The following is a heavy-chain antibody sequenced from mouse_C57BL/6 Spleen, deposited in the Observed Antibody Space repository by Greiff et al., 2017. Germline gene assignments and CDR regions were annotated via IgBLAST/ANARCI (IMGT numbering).Heavy chain of an antibody. CDR3: AREGTTVVDYAMDY. Sequence: QVQLQQPGAELVKPGASVKLSCKASGYTFTSYWMQWVKQRPGQGLEWIGEIDPSDSYTNYNQTFKGKATLTVDTSSSTAYMQLSSLTSEDSAVYYCAREGTTVVDYAMDYWGKGTSVTVSS. D-gene: IGHD1-1*01. V-gene: IGHV1-50*01. CDR2: IDPSDSYT. CDR1: GYTFTSYW. J-gene: IGHJ4*01.